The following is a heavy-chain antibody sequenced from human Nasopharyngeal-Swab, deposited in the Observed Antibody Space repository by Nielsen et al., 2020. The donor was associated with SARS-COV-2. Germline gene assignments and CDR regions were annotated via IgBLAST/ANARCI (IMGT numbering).Heavy chain of an antibody. V-gene: IGHV4-38-2*02. CDR2: IYHSGST. Sequence: ETLSLTCTVSGYSISSGYYWGWIRQPPGKGLEWIGSIYHSGSTYYNPSLKSRVTISVDTSKNQFSLKLSSVTAADTAVYYCAREGYSYGNNWFDPWGQGTLVTVSS. CDR3: AREGYSYGNNWFDP. J-gene: IGHJ5*02. D-gene: IGHD5-18*01. CDR1: GYSISSGYY.